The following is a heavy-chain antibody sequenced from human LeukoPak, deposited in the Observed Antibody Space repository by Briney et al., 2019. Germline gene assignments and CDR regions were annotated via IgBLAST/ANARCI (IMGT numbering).Heavy chain of an antibody. Sequence: GGSLRLSCAASGFTFSYNWMHWVRQAPGKGLVWVSRIDNDGSSTNYADSVKGRFTISRDNAKNTLYLQMNSLRAEDTAAYYCPRDDTYAYDYWGQGTLVTVSS. V-gene: IGHV3-74*01. CDR3: PRDDTYAYDY. CDR1: GFTFSYNW. D-gene: IGHD5-18*01. CDR2: IDNDGSST. J-gene: IGHJ4*02.